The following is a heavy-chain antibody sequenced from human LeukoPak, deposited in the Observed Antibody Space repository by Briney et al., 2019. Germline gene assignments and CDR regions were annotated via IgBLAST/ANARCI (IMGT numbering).Heavy chain of an antibody. D-gene: IGHD5-18*01. CDR1: GGSISTYY. Sequence: KPSETLSLICTVSGGSISTYYWNWIRKTPGKGLEWIGFMQYTGNRKYNPSLKSRVTMLVDTSKNQFSLKLSSVTAADTAVYYCARDAEHSYGRYFAYWGQGILVTVSS. J-gene: IGHJ4*02. CDR3: ARDAEHSYGRYFAY. V-gene: IGHV4-59*01. CDR2: MQYTGNR.